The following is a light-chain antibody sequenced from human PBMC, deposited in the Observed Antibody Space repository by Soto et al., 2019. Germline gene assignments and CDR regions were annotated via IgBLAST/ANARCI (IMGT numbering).Light chain of an antibody. J-gene: IGKJ1*01. CDR3: KQYDTSPPT. Sequence: EIVFTQSPGTLSASPGERVTISSRAIQSVSSSSLAWYQQKPGQAPRLLIYAASSRATGIPDRFSGSGSGTDFTLTISRLETEDFAVYYCKQYDTSPPTFGKGTKVDIK. CDR2: AAS. CDR1: QSVSSSS. V-gene: IGKV3-20*01.